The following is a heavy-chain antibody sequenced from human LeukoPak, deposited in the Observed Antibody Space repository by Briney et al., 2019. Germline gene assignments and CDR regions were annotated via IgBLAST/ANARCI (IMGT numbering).Heavy chain of an antibody. CDR2: ISSSSSYI. V-gene: IGHV3-21*01. D-gene: IGHD3-9*01. Sequence: GRSLRLSCAASGFTFSSHSMHWVRQAPGKGLESVSSISSSSSYIYYAASVKGRFTISRDNAKKSLYLQMNSLRAEDTAVYYCARNVKYDILTGFDYWGQGTLVTVSS. CDR1: GFTFSSHS. CDR3: ARNVKYDILTGFDY. J-gene: IGHJ4*02.